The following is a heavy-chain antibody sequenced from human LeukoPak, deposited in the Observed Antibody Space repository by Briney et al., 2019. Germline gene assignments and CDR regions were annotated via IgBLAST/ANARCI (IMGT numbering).Heavy chain of an antibody. Sequence: SVKVSCKASRGTFTRYTISWGRQAPGQGLEWMGRIIPILGIANYAQKFQGRVTISPAKSTTTASMELSSLISEDTAVYYCARDRYCSSTSCYNPSSTRYYYYYYMDVWGKGTTVTVSS. CDR3: ARDRYCSSTSCYNPSSTRYYYYYYMDV. CDR1: RGTFTRYT. J-gene: IGHJ6*03. CDR2: IIPILGIA. V-gene: IGHV1-69*04. D-gene: IGHD2-2*02.